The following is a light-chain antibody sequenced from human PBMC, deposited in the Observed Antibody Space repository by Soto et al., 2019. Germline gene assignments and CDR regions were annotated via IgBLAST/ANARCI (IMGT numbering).Light chain of an antibody. CDR3: QQYENLPT. J-gene: IGKJ5*01. Sequence: DIQMTQSPSSLSASVGHRVTITCQASQNINNYLNWYQQKPGRAPKLLIYDASNLEAGVPSRFRGSGSGTDFTFTISRLQPEDIATYYSQQYENLPTFGQGTRLEI. CDR2: DAS. V-gene: IGKV1-33*01. CDR1: QNINNY.